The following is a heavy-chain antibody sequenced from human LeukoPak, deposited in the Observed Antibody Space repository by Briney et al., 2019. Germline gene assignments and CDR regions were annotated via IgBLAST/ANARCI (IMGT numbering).Heavy chain of an antibody. J-gene: IGHJ4*02. CDR2: IYYSGST. Sequence: NPSETLSLTCTVSGGSISSYYWSWIRQPPGKGLEWIGYIYYSGSTNYNPSLKSRVTISVDTSKNQFSLKLSSVTAADTAVYYCARGEWELLRRGYYFDYWGQGTLVTVSS. CDR1: GGSISSYY. V-gene: IGHV4-59*01. D-gene: IGHD1-26*01. CDR3: ARGEWELLRRGYYFDY.